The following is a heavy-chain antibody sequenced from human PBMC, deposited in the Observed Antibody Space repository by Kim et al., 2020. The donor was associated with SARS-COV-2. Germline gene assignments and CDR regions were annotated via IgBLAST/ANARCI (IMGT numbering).Heavy chain of an antibody. CDR2: INTNTGNP. D-gene: IGHD3-22*01. V-gene: IGHV7-4-1*02. CDR1: GYTFTSYA. J-gene: IGHJ4*02. Sequence: ASVKVSCKASGYTFTSYAMNWVRQAPGQGLEWMGWINTNTGNPTYAQGFTGRFVFSLDTSVSTAYLQISSLKAEDTAVYYCARLEPYYYDSSGYRDYWGQGTLVTVSS. CDR3: ARLEPYYYDSSGYRDY.